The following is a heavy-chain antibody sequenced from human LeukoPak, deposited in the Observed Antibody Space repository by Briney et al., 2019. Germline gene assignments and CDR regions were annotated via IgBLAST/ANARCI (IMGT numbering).Heavy chain of an antibody. Sequence: SETLSLTCAVYGGSFSDYSWNWVRQPPGKGLEWIGEINHSGATNYNPSLKSRVIISVDTSKNQFSLKVNHVTAADTAVYYCARGSPKYDSWGQGTLVTVSS. CDR3: ARGSPKYDS. CDR1: GGSFSDYS. V-gene: IGHV4-34*01. CDR2: INHSGAT. J-gene: IGHJ5*01.